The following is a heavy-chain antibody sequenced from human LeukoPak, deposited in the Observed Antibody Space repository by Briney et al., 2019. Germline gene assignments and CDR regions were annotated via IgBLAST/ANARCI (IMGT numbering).Heavy chain of an antibody. CDR2: ISYDGSNK. Sequence: GRSLRLSCAASGFTFSSYAMHWVRQAPGKGLEWVAVISYDGSNKYYADSVKGRFTISRDNSKNTLYLQMNSLRAEDTAVYYCARDRSLDYWGQGTLVTVSS. J-gene: IGHJ4*02. CDR3: ARDRSLDY. V-gene: IGHV3-30*04. CDR1: GFTFSSYA.